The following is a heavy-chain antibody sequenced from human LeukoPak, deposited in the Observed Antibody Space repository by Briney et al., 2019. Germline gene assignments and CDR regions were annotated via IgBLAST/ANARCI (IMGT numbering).Heavy chain of an antibody. CDR3: ESVRYYYDSSGYYPPDY. Sequence: SVKVSCKASGGTFSSYAISWVRQAPGQGLEWMGGIIPIFGTANYAQKFQGRVTITADESASTAYMELRSLRSEDTAVYYCESVRYYYDSSGYYPPDYWGQGTLVSVSS. CDR1: GGTFSSYA. J-gene: IGHJ4*02. V-gene: IGHV1-69*13. CDR2: IIPIFGTA. D-gene: IGHD3-22*01.